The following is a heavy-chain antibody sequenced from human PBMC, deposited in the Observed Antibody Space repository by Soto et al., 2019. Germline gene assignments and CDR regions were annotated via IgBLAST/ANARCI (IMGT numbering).Heavy chain of an antibody. V-gene: IGHV4-39*01. D-gene: IGHD2-15*01. CDR1: GGSISSSSYY. Sequence: SDTLSLTCTVSGGSISSSSYYWGWIRQPPGKGLEWIGSIYYSGSTYYNPSLKSRVTISVDTSKNQFSLKLSSVTAADTAVYYCIGYCSGGSCYSPDWFDPWGQGTLVTVSS. CDR3: IGYCSGGSCYSPDWFDP. CDR2: IYYSGST. J-gene: IGHJ5*02.